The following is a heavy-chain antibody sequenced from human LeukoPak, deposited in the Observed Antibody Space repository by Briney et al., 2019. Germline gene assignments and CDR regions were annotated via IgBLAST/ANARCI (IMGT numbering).Heavy chain of an antibody. CDR3: ARGAEAAAGTLIFDY. CDR1: GYTFTSYG. CDR2: ISAYNGNT. J-gene: IGHJ4*02. V-gene: IGHV1-18*01. D-gene: IGHD6-13*01. Sequence: ASVKVSCKASGYTFTSYGISWVRQAPGQGLEWMGWISAYNGNTNYAQKFQGRVTMTRDTSISTAYMELSRLRSDDTAVYYCARGAEAAAGTLIFDYWGQGTLVTVSS.